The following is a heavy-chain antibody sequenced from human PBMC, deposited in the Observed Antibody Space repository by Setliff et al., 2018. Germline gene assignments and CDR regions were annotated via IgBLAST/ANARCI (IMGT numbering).Heavy chain of an antibody. CDR1: GGSIINSYY. CDR2: ISTSGNT. Sequence: SETLSLTCTVSGGSIINSYYWSWIRQPAGKGLEWIGRISTSGNTNYNPSLKSRVTVSLDTSKNQFSLKLTSMTAADTAVYYCARDQWVRSPPLYFSYSMDVWGQGTTVTVS. V-gene: IGHV4-4*07. CDR3: ARDQWVRSPPLYFSYSMDV. D-gene: IGHD5-12*01. J-gene: IGHJ6*02.